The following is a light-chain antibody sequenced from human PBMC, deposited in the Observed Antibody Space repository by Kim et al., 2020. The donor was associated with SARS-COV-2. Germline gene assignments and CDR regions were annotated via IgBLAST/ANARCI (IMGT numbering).Light chain of an antibody. V-gene: IGLV2-11*01. Sequence: GQSVTISCTGTSSDVGGYNYVSWYQQHPGKAPKLMIYDVSKRPSGVPDRFSGSKSGNTASLTISGLQAEDEADYYCCSYAGSYTWVFCGGTKLTVL. J-gene: IGLJ3*02. CDR3: CSYAGSYTWV. CDR2: DVS. CDR1: SSDVGGYNY.